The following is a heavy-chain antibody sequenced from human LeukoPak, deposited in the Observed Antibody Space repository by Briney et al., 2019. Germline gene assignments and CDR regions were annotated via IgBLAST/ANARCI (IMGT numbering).Heavy chain of an antibody. J-gene: IGHJ4*02. CDR1: GGSISSGGYS. CDR3: ARGRYYYFDY. D-gene: IGHD5-18*01. Sequence: SETLSLTCAVSGGSISSGGYSWSWIRQPPGKGLEWIGYIYHSGSTYYNPSLKSRVTISVDRSKNQFSLKLSSVTAADTAVYYCARGRYYYFDYWGQGTLVTVSS. CDR2: IYHSGST. V-gene: IGHV4-30-2*01.